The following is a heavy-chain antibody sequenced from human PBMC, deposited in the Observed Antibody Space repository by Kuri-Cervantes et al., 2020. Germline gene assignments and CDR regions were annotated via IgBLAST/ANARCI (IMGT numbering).Heavy chain of an antibody. CDR2: IYPGDSDT. CDR3: ARTIAVAGIDY. V-gene: IGHV5-51*01. J-gene: IGHJ4*02. Sequence: GGSLRLSCKGSGYSFTSYWIGWVRQMPGKGLEWMGIIYPGDSDTRYSPSFQGQVTISADKSISTAYLQWSSLKASDTAMYYCARTIAVAGIDYWGQGTLVTVSS. D-gene: IGHD6-19*01. CDR1: GYSFTSYW.